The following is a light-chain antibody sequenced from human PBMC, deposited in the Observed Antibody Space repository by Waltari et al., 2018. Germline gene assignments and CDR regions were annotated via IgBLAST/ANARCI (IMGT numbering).Light chain of an antibody. Sequence: SYVLTQPPSVSVAPGKTARITCGGNNIGSKSVHWYQQKPGQAPVLVLYDGSDRPSGIPQRFAGSNSGNTATLTISRVEAGDEADYYCQVWDSSSDHSVVFGGGTKLTVL. J-gene: IGLJ2*01. V-gene: IGLV3-21*03. CDR1: NIGSKS. CDR2: DGS. CDR3: QVWDSSSDHSVV.